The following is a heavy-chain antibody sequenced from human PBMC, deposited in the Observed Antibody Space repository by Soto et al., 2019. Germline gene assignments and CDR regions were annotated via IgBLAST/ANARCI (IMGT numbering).Heavy chain of an antibody. CDR3: ASHTYYYDSSGYPDY. CDR1: GGSISSSSYY. CDR2: IYYSGST. D-gene: IGHD3-22*01. V-gene: IGHV4-39*01. Sequence: PSETLSLTCTVSGGSISSSSYYWGWIRQPPGKGLEWIGSIYYSGSTYYNPSLKSRVTISVDTSKNQFSLKLSSVTAADTAVYYCASHTYYYDSSGYPDYWGQGTLVTVSS. J-gene: IGHJ4*02.